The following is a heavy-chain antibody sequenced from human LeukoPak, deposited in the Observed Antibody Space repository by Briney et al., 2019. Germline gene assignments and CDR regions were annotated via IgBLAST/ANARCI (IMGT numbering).Heavy chain of an antibody. CDR1: GFIFNNYE. V-gene: IGHV3-48*03. CDR2: ISISGRSI. J-gene: IGHJ6*03. D-gene: IGHD2-15*01. Sequence: GGSLRLSCAASGFIFNNYEMNWVRQAPGKGLEWVSYISISGRSIYYADSVKGRFTISRDNSKNTLYLQMNSLRAEDTAVYYCASCSGGSLTYYYHMDVWGKGTTVTVSS. CDR3: ASCSGGSLTYYYHMDV.